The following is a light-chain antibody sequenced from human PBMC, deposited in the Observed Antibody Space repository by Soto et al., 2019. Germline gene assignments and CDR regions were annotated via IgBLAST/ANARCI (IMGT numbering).Light chain of an antibody. CDR1: SSDVGAYDY. CDR2: EVT. Sequence: QSALTQPPSASGSPGQSVTISCTGTSSDVGAYDYVSWYQQHPGEAPKLMIYEVTKRPSGVPDRFSGSKSGNTASLTVSGLQTEDEAEYYCSSFARSNNFVFGTGTKVTVL. J-gene: IGLJ1*01. V-gene: IGLV2-8*01. CDR3: SSFARSNNFV.